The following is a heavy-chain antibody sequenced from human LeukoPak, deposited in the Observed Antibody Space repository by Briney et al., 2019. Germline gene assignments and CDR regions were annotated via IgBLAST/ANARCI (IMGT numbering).Heavy chain of an antibody. V-gene: IGHV4-59*01. D-gene: IGHD2-21*02. CDR1: GGSISDYY. J-gene: IGHJ4*02. CDR2: INYSGST. CDR3: AGVPARRVVTTPTYFDS. Sequence: PSETLSLTCTVSGGSISDYYWSWIRQPPGKGLEWIGYINYSGSTNYNPSLKSRVTISEDTSKNQFSLKLNSVTAADTAVYYCAGVPARRVVTTPTYFDSWGQGTLVTVSS.